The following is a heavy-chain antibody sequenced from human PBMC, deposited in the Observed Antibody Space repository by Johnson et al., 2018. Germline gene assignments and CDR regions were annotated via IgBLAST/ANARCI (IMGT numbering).Heavy chain of an antibody. D-gene: IGHD3-22*01. V-gene: IGHV3-23*01. CDR1: GFTFSSYA. J-gene: IGHJ3*02. Sequence: EVQLLESGGGLVQPGGSLRLSCAASGFTFSSYAMSWVRPAPGQGLEWVPALSGRGGSTYYADSVKGRFPISRDNSKNTPYLQMNSLRAADTAVYYCAKDPHYYESIGAFDIWGQGTMVTVSS. CDR2: LSGRGGST. CDR3: AKDPHYYESIGAFDI.